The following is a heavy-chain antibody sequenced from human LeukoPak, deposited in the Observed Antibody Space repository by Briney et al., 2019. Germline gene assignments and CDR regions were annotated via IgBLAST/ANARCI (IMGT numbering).Heavy chain of an antibody. V-gene: IGHV3-21*01. CDR2: ISSSSSYI. CDR3: ARDFFGRDIVVVPAATIAMDV. CDR1: GFTFSSYS. Sequence: GGSLRLSCAASGFTFSSYSMNWVRQAPGKGLEWVSSISSSSSYIYYADSVKGRFTISRDNAKNSLYLQMNSLRAEDTAVYYCARDFFGRDIVVVPAATIAMDVWGKGTTVTVSS. D-gene: IGHD2-2*01. J-gene: IGHJ6*03.